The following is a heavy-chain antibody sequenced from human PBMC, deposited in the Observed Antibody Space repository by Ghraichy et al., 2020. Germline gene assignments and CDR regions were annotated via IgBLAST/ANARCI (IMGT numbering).Heavy chain of an antibody. CDR3: AREQGGSGWWIDDY. CDR1: GGSFSGYY. J-gene: IGHJ4*02. CDR2: INHSGST. Sequence: SETLSLTCAVYGGSFSGYYWSWIRQPPGKGLEWIGEINHSGSTNYNPSLKSRVTISVDTSKNQFSLKLSSVTAADTAVYYCAREQGGSGWWIDDYWGQGTLVTVSS. D-gene: IGHD6-19*01. V-gene: IGHV4-34*01.